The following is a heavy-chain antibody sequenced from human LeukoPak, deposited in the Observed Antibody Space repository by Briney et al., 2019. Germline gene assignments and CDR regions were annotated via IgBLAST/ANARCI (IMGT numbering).Heavy chain of an antibody. D-gene: IGHD6-19*01. V-gene: IGHV4-31*03. Sequence: SETPSLTCTVPGGSISSGGYYWSWIRQHPGKGLEWIGYIYYSGSTYYNPSLKSRVTISVDTSKNQFSLKLSSVTAADTAVYYCARVAVAGTDAFDIWGQGTMVTVSS. CDR2: IYYSGST. CDR1: GGSISSGGYY. J-gene: IGHJ3*02. CDR3: ARVAVAGTDAFDI.